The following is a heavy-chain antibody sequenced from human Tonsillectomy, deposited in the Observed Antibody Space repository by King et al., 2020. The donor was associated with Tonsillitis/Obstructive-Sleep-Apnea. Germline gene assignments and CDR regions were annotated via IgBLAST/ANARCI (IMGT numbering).Heavy chain of an antibody. Sequence: VQLQQWGAGLLKPSETLSLTCAVYGGSFSGYYWSWIRQPPGKGLEWIGEINHSGSTNYNPSLKSRVTISVDTSKNQVSLKLSSVTAADTAVYYRARKEFQDIVVVVAAKGYDYWGQGTLVTVSS. D-gene: IGHD2-15*01. CDR2: INHSGST. CDR3: ARKEFQDIVVVVAAKGYDY. J-gene: IGHJ4*02. CDR1: GGSFSGYY. V-gene: IGHV4-34*01.